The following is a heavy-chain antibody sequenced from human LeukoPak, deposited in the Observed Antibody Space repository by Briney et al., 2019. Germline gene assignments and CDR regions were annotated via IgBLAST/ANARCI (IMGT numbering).Heavy chain of an antibody. J-gene: IGHJ4*02. CDR3: ARVGAYCGGDCYSWYFDY. D-gene: IGHD2-21*01. V-gene: IGHV1-69*13. CDR2: IIPIFGTA. CDR1: GGTFSSYA. Sequence: SLKVSCKASGGTFSSYAISWVRQAPGQGLEWMGGIIPIFGTANYAQKFQGRVTITADGSTSTAYMELSSLRSEDTAVYYCARVGAYCGGDCYSWYFDYWGQGTLVTVSS.